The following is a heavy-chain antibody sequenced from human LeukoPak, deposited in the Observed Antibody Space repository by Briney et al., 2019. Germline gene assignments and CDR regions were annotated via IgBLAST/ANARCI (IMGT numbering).Heavy chain of an antibody. CDR1: GGTISSSNW. CDR2: IYHSGST. CDR3: ARETPATTGRGYFDY. J-gene: IGHJ4*02. Sequence: SETLTLTCAVSGGTISSSNWWCLGRQPPGEGLEWIGEIYHSGSTNYDPSLKSRVTISVDKSKNQFSLKLSSVTAADTAVYYCARETPATTGRGYFDYWGQGTLVTVSS. D-gene: IGHD3-10*01. V-gene: IGHV4-4*02.